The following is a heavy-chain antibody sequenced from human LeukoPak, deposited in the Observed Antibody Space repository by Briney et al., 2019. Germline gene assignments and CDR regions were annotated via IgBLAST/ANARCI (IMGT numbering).Heavy chain of an antibody. V-gene: IGHV3-21*01. D-gene: IGHD1-26*01. J-gene: IGHJ4*02. CDR1: GFTFSSYS. CDR3: ARGSTVGATGNDY. Sequence: TGRSLRLSCAASGFTFSSYSMNWVRQAPGKGLGWVSSISSSSSYIYYADSVKGRFTISRDNAKNSLYLQMNSLRAEDTAVYYCARGSTVGATGNDYWGQGTLVTVSS. CDR2: ISSSSSYI.